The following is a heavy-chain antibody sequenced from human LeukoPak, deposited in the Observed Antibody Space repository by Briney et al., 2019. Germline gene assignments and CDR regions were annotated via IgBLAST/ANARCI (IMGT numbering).Heavy chain of an antibody. CDR1: GYTFTDYY. V-gene: IGHV1-2*02. D-gene: IGHD4-17*01. Sequence: GASVKVSCKASGYTFTDYYIQWVRQAPGQGLEWQGWINPNNGGIKYAQKFQGRVTVTRDTSISTAYMELNDLRSDDTAVYYCARRSGGTTTVNDGFEVWGQGTMVTVSS. CDR2: INPNNGGI. J-gene: IGHJ3*01. CDR3: ARRSGGTTTVNDGFEV.